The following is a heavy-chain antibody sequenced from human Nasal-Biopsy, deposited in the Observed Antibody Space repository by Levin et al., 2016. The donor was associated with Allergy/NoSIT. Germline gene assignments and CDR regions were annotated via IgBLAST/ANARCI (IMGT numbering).Heavy chain of an antibody. V-gene: IGHV3-23*01. CDR3: ARVVLATFKGMDV. J-gene: IGHJ6*02. Sequence: ETLSLTCVASGFTFNNYAMTWVRQAPGKGLEWVSGISDTGGTTYYPDSMQGRFTISRDDSQNSLYLQMNSLKTEDTALYYCARVVLATFKGMDVWGLGTTVTVSS. D-gene: IGHD4/OR15-4a*01. CDR2: ISDTGGTT. CDR1: GFTFNNYA.